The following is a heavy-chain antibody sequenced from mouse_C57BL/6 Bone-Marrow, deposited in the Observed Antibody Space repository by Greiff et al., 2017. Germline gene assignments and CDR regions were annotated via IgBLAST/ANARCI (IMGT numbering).Heavy chain of an antibody. CDR3: ARHPLLRRGYFDV. J-gene: IGHJ1*03. Sequence: EVQRVESGGDLVKPGGSLKLSCAASGFTFSSYGMSWVRQTPDKRLEWVATISSGGSYTYYPDSVKGRFTISRDNAKNTLYLQMSSLKSEDTAMYYCARHPLLRRGYFDVWGTGTTVTVSS. CDR1: GFTFSSYG. D-gene: IGHD2-4*01. V-gene: IGHV5-6*01. CDR2: ISSGGSYT.